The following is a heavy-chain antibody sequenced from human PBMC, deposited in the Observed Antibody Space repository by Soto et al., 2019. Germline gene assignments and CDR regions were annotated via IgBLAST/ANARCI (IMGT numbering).Heavy chain of an antibody. Sequence: GGSLRLSCAASGFTVSSNYMSWVRQAPGRGLEWVSVIYSGGSTYYADSVKGRFTISRDNSKNTLYLQMNSLRAEDTAVYYCARDRIAVAGNPEYFQHWGQGTLVTVSS. D-gene: IGHD6-19*01. J-gene: IGHJ1*01. CDR3: ARDRIAVAGNPEYFQH. CDR1: GFTVSSNY. CDR2: IYSGGST. V-gene: IGHV3-66*01.